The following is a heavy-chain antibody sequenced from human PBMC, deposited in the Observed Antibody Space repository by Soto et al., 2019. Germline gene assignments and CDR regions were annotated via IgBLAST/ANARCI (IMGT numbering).Heavy chain of an antibody. CDR3: ARQPRILTGYSGHFDY. Sequence: QLQLQESGPGLVKPSETLSLTCTVSGGSISSSSYYWGWIRQPPGKGLEWIGSIYYSGSTYYNPSLNSRVTISVDTSKNQFSLKLSSVTAADTAVYYCARQPRILTGYSGHFDYGGQGTLVTVSS. D-gene: IGHD3-9*01. J-gene: IGHJ4*02. CDR2: IYYSGST. CDR1: GGSISSSSYY. V-gene: IGHV4-39*01.